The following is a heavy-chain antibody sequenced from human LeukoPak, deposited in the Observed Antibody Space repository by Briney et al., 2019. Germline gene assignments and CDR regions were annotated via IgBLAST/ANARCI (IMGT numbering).Heavy chain of an antibody. CDR1: GFTFSSYS. J-gene: IGHJ6*03. CDR3: ARDYSITIFGVGNYYYYYMDV. Sequence: PGGSLRLSCAASGFTFSSYSMNWVRQAPGKGLEWVSSISSGSSYINYADSVKGRFTISRDNAKNTLYLQMNSLRAEDTAVYYCARDYSITIFGVGNYYYYYMDVWGKGTTVTVSS. CDR2: ISSGSSYI. D-gene: IGHD3-3*01. V-gene: IGHV3-21*01.